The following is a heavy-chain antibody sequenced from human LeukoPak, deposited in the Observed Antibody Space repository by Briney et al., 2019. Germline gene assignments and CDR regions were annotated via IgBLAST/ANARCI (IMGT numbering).Heavy chain of an antibody. J-gene: IGHJ4*02. Sequence: SETLSLTCAVYGGSSSGYYWSWIRQPPGKGLEWIGEINHSGSTNYNPSLKSRVTISVDTSKNQFSLKLSSVTAADTAVYYCARGYCSSTSCYGFADYWGQGTLVTVSS. CDR2: INHSGST. CDR3: ARGYCSSTSCYGFADY. D-gene: IGHD2-2*01. V-gene: IGHV4-34*01. CDR1: GGSSSGYY.